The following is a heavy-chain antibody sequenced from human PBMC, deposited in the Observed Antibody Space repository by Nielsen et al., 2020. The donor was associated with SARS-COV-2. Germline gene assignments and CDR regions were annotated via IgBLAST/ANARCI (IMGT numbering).Heavy chain of an antibody. Sequence: LSLTCAVYGGSFSGYYWSWIRQAPGKGLEWVSYISSSSSYTNYADSVKGRFTISKDNAKNSLYLQMNSLRDEDTAVYYCARGVGIAVAGFDYWGQGTLVTVSS. CDR2: ISSSSSYT. D-gene: IGHD6-19*01. V-gene: IGHV3-11*06. CDR1: GGSFSGYY. J-gene: IGHJ4*02. CDR3: ARGVGIAVAGFDY.